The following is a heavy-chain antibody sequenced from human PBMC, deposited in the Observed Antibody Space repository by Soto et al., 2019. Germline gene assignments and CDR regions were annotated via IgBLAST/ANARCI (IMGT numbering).Heavy chain of an antibody. J-gene: IGHJ6*03. CDR3: ARGIYYSNKGVGYYYYYMDV. CDR1: GFTVSSNY. D-gene: IGHD4-4*01. V-gene: IGHV3-53*04. Sequence: GGSLRLSCAASGFTVSSNYMSWVRQAPGKGLEWVSVIYSGGSTYYADSVKGRLTISRHNSKNTLYLQMNSLRAEDTAVYYCARGIYYSNKGVGYYYYYMDVWGKGTTVTVSS. CDR2: IYSGGST.